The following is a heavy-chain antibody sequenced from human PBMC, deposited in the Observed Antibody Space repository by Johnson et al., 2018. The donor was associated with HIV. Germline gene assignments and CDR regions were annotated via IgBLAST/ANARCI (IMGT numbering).Heavy chain of an antibody. Sequence: VQLVESGGGLVQPGGSLRLSCAASGFTFSSYDMHWVRQATGKGLEWVSAIGTAGDTYYPGSVKGRFTISRENAKNSLYLQMNSLRAGDPAVYYCARGKGGAAAEAVDIWGQGTMVTVSA. CDR2: IGTAGDT. CDR1: GFTFSSYD. V-gene: IGHV3-13*01. CDR3: ARGKGGAAAEAVDI. J-gene: IGHJ3*02. D-gene: IGHD6-13*01.